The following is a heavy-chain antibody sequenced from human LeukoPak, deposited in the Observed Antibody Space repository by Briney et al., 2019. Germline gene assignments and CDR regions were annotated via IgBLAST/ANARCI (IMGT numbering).Heavy chain of an antibody. Sequence: PGGSLRLSCAASGFTFSSYWMHWVRQAPGKGLVWVSRINSDGSSTSYADSVKGRFTISRDNAKNTLYLQMNSLRAEDTAVYFCARPYYDFWNVYYTGIDYWGQGTLVTISS. V-gene: IGHV3-74*01. CDR1: GFTFSSYW. D-gene: IGHD3-3*01. J-gene: IGHJ4*02. CDR3: ARPYYDFWNVYYTGIDY. CDR2: INSDGSST.